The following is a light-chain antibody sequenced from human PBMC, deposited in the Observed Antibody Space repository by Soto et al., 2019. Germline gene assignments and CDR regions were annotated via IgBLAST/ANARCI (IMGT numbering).Light chain of an antibody. V-gene: IGKV1-39*01. J-gene: IGKJ1*01. Sequence: DIQMTQSPCSLSASVGDRVTITCRASQSINNCLSWFQQKPGQAPKLLIYAASSLQSGVPSRFSGSGSGTDFILTIDSLQPEDFATYFCHHTYIAPATFGQGTKVGVK. CDR1: QSINNC. CDR2: AAS. CDR3: HHTYIAPAT.